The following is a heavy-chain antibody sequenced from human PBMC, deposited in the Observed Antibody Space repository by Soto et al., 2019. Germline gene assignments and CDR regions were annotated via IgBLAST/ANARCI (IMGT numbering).Heavy chain of an antibody. D-gene: IGHD1-7*01. CDR3: ARAGTTGAYGY. J-gene: IGHJ4*02. V-gene: IGHV6-1*01. Sequence: IRQSPSRGLEWLGRTYYRSKWYNDYAVSVKSRITINPDTSKNQFSLQLNSVTPEDTAVYYCARAGTTGAYGYWGQGTLVTVSS. CDR2: TYYRSKWYN.